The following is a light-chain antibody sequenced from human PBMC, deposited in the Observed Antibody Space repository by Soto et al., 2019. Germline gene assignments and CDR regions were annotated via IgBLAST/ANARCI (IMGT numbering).Light chain of an antibody. J-gene: IGLJ3*02. V-gene: IGLV2-8*01. CDR1: SSNIGDYKY. CDR2: EVS. CDR3: DSHAGG. Sequence: QSVLTQPPSASGSPGQSVTIPCTGSSSNIGDYKYVSWYQHHPGKAPKLMIYEVSERPSGVPDRFSGSKSGNTASLTVSGLQADDEADYYCDSHAGGLGGGTQLTVL.